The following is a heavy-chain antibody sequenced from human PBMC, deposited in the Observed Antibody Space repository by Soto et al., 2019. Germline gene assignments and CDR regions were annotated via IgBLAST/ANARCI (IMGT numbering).Heavy chain of an antibody. CDR2: LNAGNGNT. Sequence: QVQLVQSGAEVKKPGASVKVSCKASGYTFTSYAMHWVRQAPGQRLEWMGWLNAGNGNTKYSQKFQGRVTITRDTSTSTAYMELSSLRSEDTAVYYCAARDGNVFSDAFDIWGQETMVTVSS. CDR3: AARDGNVFSDAFDI. J-gene: IGHJ3*02. V-gene: IGHV1-3*01. CDR1: GYTFTSYA.